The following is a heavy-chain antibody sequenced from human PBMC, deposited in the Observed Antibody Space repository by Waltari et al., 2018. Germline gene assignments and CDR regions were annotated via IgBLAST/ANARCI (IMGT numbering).Heavy chain of an antibody. CDR1: GFTFSSYA. CDR2: ISYDGSNK. V-gene: IGHV3-30*01. Sequence: QVQLVESGGGVVQPGRSLRLSCAASGFTFSSYAMPLVRQAPGKGLEWVAVISYDGSNKYYADSVKGRFTISRDNSKNTLYLQMNSLRAEDTAVYYCARDHTMNWGYRWLDYWGQGTLVTVSS. CDR3: ARDHTMNWGYRWLDY. D-gene: IGHD7-27*01. J-gene: IGHJ4*02.